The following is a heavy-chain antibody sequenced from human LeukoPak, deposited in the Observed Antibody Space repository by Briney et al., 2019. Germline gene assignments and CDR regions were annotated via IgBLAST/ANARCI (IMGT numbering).Heavy chain of an antibody. J-gene: IGHJ4*02. V-gene: IGHV1-46*01. CDR2: INPGGDNT. CDR3: ARGPLYDYYFDY. CDR1: GYTFTNYY. Sequence: ASVKVSCKASGYTFTNYYIHWVRQAPGQGLEWMGLINPGGDNTNYAQNFQGRVTMTRNTSISTAYMELSSLRSEDTAVYYCARGPLYDYYFDYWGQGTLVTVSS. D-gene: IGHD3-3*01.